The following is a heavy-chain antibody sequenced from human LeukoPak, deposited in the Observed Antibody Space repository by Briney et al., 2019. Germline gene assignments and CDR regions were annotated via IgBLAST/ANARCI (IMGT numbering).Heavy chain of an antibody. D-gene: IGHD6-13*01. V-gene: IGHV4-59*08. J-gene: IGHJ3*02. CDR1: GGSISSYY. CDR2: IYYSGST. CDR3: AREDSSSWEHAFDI. Sequence: SETLSLTCTVSGGSISSYYWSWIRQPPGKGPEWIGYIYYSGSTNYNPSLKSRVTISVDTSKNQFSLKLSSVTAADTAVYYCAREDSSSWEHAFDIWGQGTMVTVSS.